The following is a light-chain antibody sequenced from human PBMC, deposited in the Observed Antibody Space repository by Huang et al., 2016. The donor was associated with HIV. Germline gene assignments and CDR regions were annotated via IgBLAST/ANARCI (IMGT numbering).Light chain of an antibody. V-gene: IGKV4-1*01. CDR3: QQYYNTPLT. Sequence: DIVMTQSPDSLAVSLGERATINCKSSQSLLYSSNNKNYLAWYQQKPGQPPKLLIYCASTRESGVPDRVTGSGSGTVFTLTISSLQAEDVAVYYCQQYYNTPLTFGQGTKLEIK. J-gene: IGKJ2*01. CDR2: CAS. CDR1: QSLLYSSNNKNY.